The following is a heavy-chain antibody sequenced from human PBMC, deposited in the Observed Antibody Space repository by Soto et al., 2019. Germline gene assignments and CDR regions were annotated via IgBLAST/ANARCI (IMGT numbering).Heavy chain of an antibody. CDR1: GYTFTSYA. CDR2: INAGNGNT. V-gene: IGHV1-3*01. D-gene: IGHD2-15*01. Sequence: ASVKVSCKASGYTFTSYAMHWVRQAPGQRLEWMGWINAGNGNTKYSQKFQGRVTITRDTSASTAYMELISLRSEDTAVYYCARALTYCSGGSCLEKGYYYGMDVWGQGTTVTVSS. CDR3: ARALTYCSGGSCLEKGYYYGMDV. J-gene: IGHJ6*02.